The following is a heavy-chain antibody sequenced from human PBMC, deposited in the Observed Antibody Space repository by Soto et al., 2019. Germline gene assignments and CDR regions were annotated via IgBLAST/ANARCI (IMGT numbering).Heavy chain of an antibody. J-gene: IGHJ6*03. CDR3: ARGVEITFGGYYYYYYYMDV. CDR2: INAGNGNT. V-gene: IGHV1-3*01. CDR1: GYTFTSYA. Sequence: ASVKVSCKASGYTFTSYARHWVRQAPGQRLEWMGWINAGNGNTKYSQKFQGRVTITRDTSASTAYMELSSLRSEDTAVYYCARGVEITFGGYYYYYYYMDVWGKGTTVTVSS. D-gene: IGHD3-16*01.